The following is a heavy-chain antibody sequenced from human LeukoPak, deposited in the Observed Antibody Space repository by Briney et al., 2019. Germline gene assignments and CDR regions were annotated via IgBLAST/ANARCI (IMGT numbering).Heavy chain of an antibody. V-gene: IGHV1-69*04. CDR1: GGTFSSYA. Sequence: ASVKVSCKASGGTFSSYAISWVRQAPGQGLEWMGRIIPILGIANYAQKFQGRVTITADKSTSTAYMELSSLRSEDTAVYYCAGYVGSAGEEAAFDYWGQGTLVTVSS. CDR2: IIPILGIA. J-gene: IGHJ4*02. D-gene: IGHD3-10*01. CDR3: AGYVGSAGEEAAFDY.